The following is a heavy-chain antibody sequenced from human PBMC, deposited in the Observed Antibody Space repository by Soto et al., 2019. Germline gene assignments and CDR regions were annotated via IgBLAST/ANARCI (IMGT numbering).Heavy chain of an antibody. Sequence: SVKVFCKASGGTFSSYAISWVRQAPGQGLEWMGGIIPIFGTANYAQKFQGRVTITADESTSTAYMELSSLRSEDTAVYYCARHYYYDSSGYYPNSAFDIWGQGTMVTVSS. CDR3: ARHYYYDSSGYYPNSAFDI. CDR1: GGTFSSYA. CDR2: IIPIFGTA. V-gene: IGHV1-69*13. J-gene: IGHJ3*02. D-gene: IGHD3-22*01.